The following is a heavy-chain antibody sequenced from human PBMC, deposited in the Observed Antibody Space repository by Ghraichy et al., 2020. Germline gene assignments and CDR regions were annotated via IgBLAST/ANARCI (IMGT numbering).Heavy chain of an antibody. CDR1: GFTFGDYA. V-gene: IGHV3-49*03. CDR3: TRDRPLDY. J-gene: IGHJ4*02. CDR2: IRDKPVGGTT. Sequence: GGSLRLSCSASGFTFGDYAMAWFRQAPGKGLEWVGFIRDKPVGGTTNYAASVRGRFTISRDDSKSIAYLQMNSLKTEDTAVYYCTRDRPLDYWGQGTLVTVSS.